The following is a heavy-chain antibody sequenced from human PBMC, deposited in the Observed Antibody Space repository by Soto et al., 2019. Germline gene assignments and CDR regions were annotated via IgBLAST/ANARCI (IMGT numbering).Heavy chain of an antibody. V-gene: IGHV1-18*01. CDR2: ISAHNGNT. J-gene: IGHJ4*02. D-gene: IGHD1-1*01. CDR1: GYTFTSYG. CDR3: ARGRYGDY. Sequence: QVHLVQSGAEVKRPGASVKVSCKCSGYTFTSYGITWVRQAPGQGLEWMGWISAHNGNTDYAQKLQGRVTVTRDTSTSTAYMELRSLRSDDTAVYYCARGRYGDYWGQGALVTVSS.